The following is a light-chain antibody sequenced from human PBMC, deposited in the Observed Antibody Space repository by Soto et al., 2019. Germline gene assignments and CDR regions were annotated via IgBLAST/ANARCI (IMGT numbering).Light chain of an antibody. Sequence: EIVLTQSPGTLSLSPGERATLSCRASQSVSPYLAWYQHKPGQAPRLLIYGASSRAAGIPDRFSGSGSGTDFTLTISRLEPEDFSVYYCQQYVSSPPVTFGPGTKVDIK. CDR3: QQYVSSPPVT. V-gene: IGKV3-20*01. CDR1: QSVSPY. J-gene: IGKJ3*01. CDR2: GAS.